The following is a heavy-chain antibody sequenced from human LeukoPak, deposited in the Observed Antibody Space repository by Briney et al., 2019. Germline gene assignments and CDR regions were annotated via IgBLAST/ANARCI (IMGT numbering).Heavy chain of an antibody. CDR2: IYYSGST. CDR1: GGSISSSSYY. Sequence: SETLSLTCTVSGGSISSSSYYWGWIRQPPGKGLEWIGSIYYSGSTYYNPSLKSRVTISVDTSKNQFSLKLRSVTAADTAVYYCAKQRGDGYNSYDAFDIWGQGTMVTVSS. CDR3: AKQRGDGYNSYDAFDI. J-gene: IGHJ3*02. D-gene: IGHD5-24*01. V-gene: IGHV4-39*01.